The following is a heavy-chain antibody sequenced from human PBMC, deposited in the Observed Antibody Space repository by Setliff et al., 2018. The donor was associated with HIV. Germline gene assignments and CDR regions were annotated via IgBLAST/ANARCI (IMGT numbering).Heavy chain of an antibody. J-gene: IGHJ3*02. Sequence: KPSETLSLTCTVSGGSISSYYWSWIRQPPGKGLEWIGYIYYSGSTNYNPSLKSRVTISVDTSKNQFSLKLSSVTAADTAVYYCARLYSSSRIYAFDIWGQGTMVTVSS. CDR2: IYYSGST. V-gene: IGHV4-59*01. CDR3: ARLYSSSRIYAFDI. D-gene: IGHD6-13*01. CDR1: GGSISSYY.